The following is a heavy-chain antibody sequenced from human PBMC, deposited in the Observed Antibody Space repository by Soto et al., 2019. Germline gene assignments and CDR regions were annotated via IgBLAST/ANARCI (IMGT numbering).Heavy chain of an antibody. CDR3: ARLEDLVGWFDP. Sequence: SETLSLTCTVSGGSISSYYWSWIRQPPGKGLEWIGYIYYSGSTNYNPSLKSRVTISVDTSKNQFSLKLSSVTAADTAVYYCARLEDLVGWFDPWGQGTLVTVSS. D-gene: IGHD2-15*01. V-gene: IGHV4-59*08. CDR2: IYYSGST. CDR1: GGSISSYY. J-gene: IGHJ5*02.